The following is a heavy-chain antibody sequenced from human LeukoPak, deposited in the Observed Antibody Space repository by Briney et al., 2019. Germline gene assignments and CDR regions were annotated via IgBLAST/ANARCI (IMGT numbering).Heavy chain of an antibody. CDR1: GFTFSSYA. CDR3: TIVVLSGRRGEDV. V-gene: IGHV3-30-3*01. CDR2: ISYDGSNK. D-gene: IGHD3-9*01. J-gene: IGHJ6*02. Sequence: PGGSLRLSCAASGFTFSSYAMHLVRQAPGKGLEWVAVISYDGSNKYYADSVKGRFTISRDNSKNTLYLQMNSLRAEDTAVYYCTIVVLSGRRGEDVWGQGTTVTVSS.